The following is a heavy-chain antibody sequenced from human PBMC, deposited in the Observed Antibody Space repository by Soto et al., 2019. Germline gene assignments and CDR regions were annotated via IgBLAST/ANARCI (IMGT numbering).Heavy chain of an antibody. D-gene: IGHD1-1*01. CDR3: ARDIQLEPAGNGKKTDY. CDR2: IIPILGIA. J-gene: IGHJ4*02. Sequence: GASVKVSCKASGGTFSSYTISWVRQAPGQGLEWMGRIIPILGIANYAQKFQGRVTITADKSTSTAYMELSSLRSEDTAVYYCARDIQLEPAGNGKKTDYWGQGTLVTVSS. CDR1: GGTFSSYT. V-gene: IGHV1-69*04.